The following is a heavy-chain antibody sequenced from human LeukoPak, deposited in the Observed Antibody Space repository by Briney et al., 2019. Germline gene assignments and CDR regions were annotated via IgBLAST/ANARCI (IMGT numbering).Heavy chain of an antibody. Sequence: ASVKVSCKASGYTFSSYDINWVRQAAGQGLEWMGWMNPNSGNTGYAQNFQGRVLMTTDTSITTAYMELSNLRSEDTAVYYCARGTLISDYFFDFWGQGTLLTVSS. J-gene: IGHJ4*02. V-gene: IGHV1-8*01. CDR2: MNPNSGNT. CDR1: GYTFSSYD. D-gene: IGHD2-8*01. CDR3: ARGTLISDYFFDF.